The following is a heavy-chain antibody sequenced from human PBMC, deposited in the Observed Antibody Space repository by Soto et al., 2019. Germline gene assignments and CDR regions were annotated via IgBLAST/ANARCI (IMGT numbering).Heavy chain of an antibody. CDR1: GFPFSSYS. V-gene: IGHV3-48*02. Sequence: EVQLVESGGGLVQPGGSLRLSCAASGFPFSSYSMNGVRQAPGKGLEWVSYISSSNSTIYYADSVKGRFTISRDNAKNSLYLQMNSLRDEDTAVYYCARGRITIFGVVILNWFDPWGQGTLVTVSS. J-gene: IGHJ5*02. D-gene: IGHD3-3*01. CDR2: ISSSNSTI. CDR3: ARGRITIFGVVILNWFDP.